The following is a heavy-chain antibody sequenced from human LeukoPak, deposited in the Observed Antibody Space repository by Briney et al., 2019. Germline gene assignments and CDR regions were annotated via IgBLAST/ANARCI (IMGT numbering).Heavy chain of an antibody. CDR2: IYYSGST. J-gene: IGHJ1*01. CDR3: AREQWLISAEYFQH. V-gene: IGHV4-31*03. D-gene: IGHD6-19*01. CDR1: GGSISSGGYY. Sequence: SQTPSLTCTVSGGSISSGGYYWSWIRQHPGKGLEWIGYIYYSGSTYYNPSLRSRVTISVDTSKNQFSLKLSSVTAADTAVYYCAREQWLISAEYFQHWGQGTLVTVSS.